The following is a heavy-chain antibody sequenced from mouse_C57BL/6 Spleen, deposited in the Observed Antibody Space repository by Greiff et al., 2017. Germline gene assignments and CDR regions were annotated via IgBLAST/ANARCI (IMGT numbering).Heavy chain of an antibody. CDR2: IHPNSGST. V-gene: IGHV1-64*01. CDR3: ARAGFTTAPEGYFDV. J-gene: IGHJ1*03. Sequence: QVQLQQPGAELVKPGASVKLSCKASGYTFTSYWMHWVKQRPGQGLEWIGMIHPNSGSTNYNEKFKSKATLTVDKSSSTAYMQLSSLTSEDTAIYYGARAGFTTAPEGYFDVWGTGTTVTVSS. D-gene: IGHD1-2*01. CDR1: GYTFTSYW.